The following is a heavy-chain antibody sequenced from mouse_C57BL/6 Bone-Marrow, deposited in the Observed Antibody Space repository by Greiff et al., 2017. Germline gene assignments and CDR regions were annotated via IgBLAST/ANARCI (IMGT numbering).Heavy chain of an antibody. J-gene: IGHJ2*01. CDR1: GYTFTDYN. CDR2: INPNNGGT. Sequence: EVQLQQSGPELVKPGASVKIPCKASGYTFTDYNMDWVKQSHGKSLEWIGDINPNNGGTIYNQKFKGKATLTVDKSSSTAYMELRSLTSEDTAVYYCARINYYGSSYYFDYWGQGTTLTVSS. V-gene: IGHV1-18*01. CDR3: ARINYYGSSYYFDY. D-gene: IGHD1-1*01.